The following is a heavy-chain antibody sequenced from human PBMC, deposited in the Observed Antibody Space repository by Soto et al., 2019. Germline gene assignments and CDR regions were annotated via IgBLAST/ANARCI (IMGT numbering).Heavy chain of an antibody. J-gene: IGHJ5*02. CDR2: IYPGDSDT. CDR1: GYSFTSYW. Sequence: PGESLKISCQGSGYSFTSYWIGWVRQMPGKGLEWMGIIYPGDSDTRYSPSFQGQVTISADKSISTAYLQWSSLKASDTAMYYCARLSSGWYEVGGWFDPWGQGTLVTVSS. CDR3: ARLSSGWYEVGGWFDP. D-gene: IGHD6-19*01. V-gene: IGHV5-51*01.